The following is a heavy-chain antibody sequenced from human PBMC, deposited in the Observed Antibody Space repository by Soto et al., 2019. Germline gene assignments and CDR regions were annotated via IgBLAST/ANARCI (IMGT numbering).Heavy chain of an antibody. CDR2: IDPSDSYT. CDR3: ARHPATTFSYYYYGMDV. V-gene: IGHV5-10-1*01. Sequence: PGESLKISCKGSGYSFTIYWISWVRQMPGKGLEWMGRIDPSDSYTNYSPSFQGHVTISADKSISTAYLQWSSLKASDTAMYYCARHPATTFSYYYYGMDVWGQGTTVTVSS. D-gene: IGHD1-7*01. CDR1: GYSFTIYW. J-gene: IGHJ6*02.